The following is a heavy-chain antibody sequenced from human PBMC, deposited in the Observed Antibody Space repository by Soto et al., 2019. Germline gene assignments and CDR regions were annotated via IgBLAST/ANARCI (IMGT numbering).Heavy chain of an antibody. CDR3: ARDSSGYYWFDP. Sequence: SETLSLTCAVSGFSISSGYFWGWIRQPPGKGPEWLGSIYHSGTTYYNPSAKGRVTISVDTSKNQFSLKVSSVTAADTAVYYCARDSSGYYWFDPWGQGTLVTVSS. CDR1: GFSISSGYF. CDR2: IYHSGTT. D-gene: IGHD3-22*01. J-gene: IGHJ5*02. V-gene: IGHV4-38-2*02.